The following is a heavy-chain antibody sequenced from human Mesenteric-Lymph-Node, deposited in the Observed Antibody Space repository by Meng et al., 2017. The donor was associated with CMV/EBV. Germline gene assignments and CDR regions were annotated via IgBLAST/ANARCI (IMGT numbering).Heavy chain of an antibody. Sequence: ASVKVSCKVSGGTFSSYTISWVRQAPGQGLEWMGWISAYNGNTNYAQKLQGRVTMTTDTSTSTAYMELRSLRSDDTAVYYCASSVVPAANHYYYYYGMDVWGQGTTVTVSS. V-gene: IGHV1-18*01. CDR3: ASSVVPAANHYYYYYGMDV. D-gene: IGHD2-2*01. CDR1: GGTFSSYT. J-gene: IGHJ6*02. CDR2: ISAYNGNT.